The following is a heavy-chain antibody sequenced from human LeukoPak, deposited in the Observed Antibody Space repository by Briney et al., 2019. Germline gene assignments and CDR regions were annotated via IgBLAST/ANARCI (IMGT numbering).Heavy chain of an antibody. D-gene: IGHD1-26*01. CDR2: ISSSGSTI. CDR3: ARVGATLLYYFDY. J-gene: IGHJ4*02. Sequence: GGSLRLSCAASGFTFSDYYMSWIRQAPGKGLEWVSYISSSGSTIYYADSVRGRFTISRDNAKNSLYLQMNSLRAEDTAVCYCARVGATLLYYFDYWGQGTLVTVSS. V-gene: IGHV3-11*01. CDR1: GFTFSDYY.